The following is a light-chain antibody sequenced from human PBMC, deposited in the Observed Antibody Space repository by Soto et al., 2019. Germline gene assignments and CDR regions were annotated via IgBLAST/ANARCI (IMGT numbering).Light chain of an antibody. V-gene: IGKV1-27*01. J-gene: IGKJ4*01. Sequence: DIQMTQSPSSLSASVGDRVTITCRASQAISNYLAWYQQKPGKVPTLLLYDASTLQSGVPSRFSGSGSGTEFTLTISRLQAEAAAYYCDQNFNAVPTFGGGTKVEI. CDR2: DAS. CDR1: QAISNY. CDR3: QNFNAVPT.